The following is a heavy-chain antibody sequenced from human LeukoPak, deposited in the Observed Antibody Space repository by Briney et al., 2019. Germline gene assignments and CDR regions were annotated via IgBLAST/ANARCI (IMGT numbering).Heavy chain of an antibody. V-gene: IGHV4-59*01. CDR3: AREGDYYGSGSRGFDP. Sequence: SETLSLTCAVSGGSISSYYWSWIRQPPGKGLEWIGYIYYSGSTNYNPSLKSRVTISVDTSKNQFSLKLSSVTAADTAVYYCAREGDYYGSGSRGFDPWGQGTLVTVSS. J-gene: IGHJ5*02. D-gene: IGHD3-10*01. CDR1: GGSISSYY. CDR2: IYYSGST.